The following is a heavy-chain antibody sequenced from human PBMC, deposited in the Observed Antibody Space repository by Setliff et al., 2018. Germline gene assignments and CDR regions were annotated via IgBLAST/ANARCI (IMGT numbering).Heavy chain of an antibody. CDR1: GGSTRSYY. V-gene: IGHV4-4*07. J-gene: IGHJ6*03. CDR2: IYTSGST. D-gene: IGHD3-10*01. CDR3: AREKGNREAPELRGLYYYYMDV. Sequence: SETLSLTCTVSGGSTRSYYWSWIRQPAGKGLEWIGRIYTSGSTNYNPSLKSRVTMSVDTSKNQFSLKLSSVTAADTAVYYCAREKGNREAPELRGLYYYYMDVWGKGTTVTVSS.